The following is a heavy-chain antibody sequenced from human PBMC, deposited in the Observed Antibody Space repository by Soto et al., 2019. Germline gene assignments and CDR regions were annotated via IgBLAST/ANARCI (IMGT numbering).Heavy chain of an antibody. Sequence: PWGSLRLSCAASGFTFSSYGMHWVRQAPCKGLEWVAVILYDGSKKYYADSVKGRFTISRDNSKNTLYLQMSSLRAEDTALYYCVKDGSSGWPYFDDMDVWGQGTTVTVSS. CDR1: GFTFSSYG. CDR3: VKDGSSGWPYFDDMDV. V-gene: IGHV3-30*18. J-gene: IGHJ6*02. CDR2: ILYDGSKK. D-gene: IGHD6-19*01.